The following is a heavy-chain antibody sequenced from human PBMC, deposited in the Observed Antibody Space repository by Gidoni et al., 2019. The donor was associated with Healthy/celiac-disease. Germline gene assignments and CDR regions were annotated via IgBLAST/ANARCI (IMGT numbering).Heavy chain of an antibody. CDR1: GYTFTGYY. CDR2: INPNSGGT. V-gene: IGHV1-2*06. J-gene: IGHJ5*02. CDR3: ARGVAVAGTVANWFDP. Sequence: QVQLVQSGAEVKKPGASVKVSCTASGYTFTGYYMHWVRQAPGQGLEWMGRINPNSGGTNYAQKFQGRVTMTRDTSISTAYMELSRLRSDDTAVYYCARGVAVAGTVANWFDPWGQGTLVTVSS. D-gene: IGHD6-19*01.